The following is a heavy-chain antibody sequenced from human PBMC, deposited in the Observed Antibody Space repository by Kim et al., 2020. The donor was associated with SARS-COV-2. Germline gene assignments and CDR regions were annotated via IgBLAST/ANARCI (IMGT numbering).Heavy chain of an antibody. CDR3: ARDTLGSQRYLVLSFDP. Sequence: GGSLRLSCAASGFAFSSYWMSWVRQAPGKGLEWVANIGEDGSEKYFVDSVKGRFTTSRDNAKNSLYLQMNSLRAEDTAVYYCARDTLGSQRYLVLSFDPWGQGTLVTVSS. CDR1: GFAFSSYW. D-gene: IGHD3-16*01. V-gene: IGHV3-7*03. J-gene: IGHJ5*02. CDR2: IGEDGSEK.